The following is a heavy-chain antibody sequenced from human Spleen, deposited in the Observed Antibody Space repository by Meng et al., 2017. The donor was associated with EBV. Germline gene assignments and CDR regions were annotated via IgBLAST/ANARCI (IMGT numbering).Heavy chain of an antibody. CDR1: GGSFSGYY. CDR2: INHSGST. CDR3: ARGRDIVVVVAATGSPLYNWFDP. D-gene: IGHD2-15*01. Sequence: QGQLCAWGDGLFKPPESLSLPWAGVGGSFSGYYWSWIRQHPGKGLEWIGEINHSGSTNYNPSLKSRVTISVDTSKNQFSLKLSSVTAADTAVYYCARGRDIVVVVAATGSPLYNWFDPWGQGTLVTVSS. J-gene: IGHJ5*02. V-gene: IGHV4-34*01.